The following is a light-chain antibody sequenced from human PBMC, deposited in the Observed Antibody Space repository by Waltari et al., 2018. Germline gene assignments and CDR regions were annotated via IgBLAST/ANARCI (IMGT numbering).Light chain of an antibody. V-gene: IGKV1-39*01. J-gene: IGKJ2*01. CDR2: AAS. CDR3: QQSYMAPYI. CDR1: QRISTY. Sequence: DIQMTQSPPSLSASVGDRVTITCRASQRISTYLNWYQQKPGKAPKLLIYAASTLQTGVPSRFRGSGSGTDFTLTITGLQREDFATYHCQQSYMAPYIFGQGTKLESK.